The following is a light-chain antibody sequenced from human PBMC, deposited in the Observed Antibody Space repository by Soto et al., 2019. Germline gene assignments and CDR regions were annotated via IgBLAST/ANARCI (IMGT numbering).Light chain of an antibody. Sequence: SYELTQPPPVSVSPGHAASISCSGDKLGNNYVCWYQQKPGQSPVLVIFEDNRRPSGIPERFSGSNSGNTATLTIGGTQAMDEADYYCQAWDSSGAAVFGTGTKVTVL. CDR2: EDN. CDR1: KLGNNY. CDR3: QAWDSSGAAV. J-gene: IGLJ1*01. V-gene: IGLV3-1*01.